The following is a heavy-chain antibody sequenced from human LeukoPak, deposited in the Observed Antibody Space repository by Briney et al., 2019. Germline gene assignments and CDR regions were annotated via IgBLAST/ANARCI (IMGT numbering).Heavy chain of an antibody. V-gene: IGHV3-15*01. CDR3: TTRYNWNNGVTFDY. D-gene: IGHD1/OR15-1a*01. CDR1: GLTFSNAW. CDR2: IKSKTDGGTT. Sequence: NPGVSLRLSCAASGLTFSNAWMSWVRQGPGKGLEWVGRIKSKTDGGTTDYAAPVKGRFTISRDDSKNTLYLQMNSLKTEDTAVYYCTTRYNWNNGVTFDYWGQGTLVTVSS. J-gene: IGHJ4*02.